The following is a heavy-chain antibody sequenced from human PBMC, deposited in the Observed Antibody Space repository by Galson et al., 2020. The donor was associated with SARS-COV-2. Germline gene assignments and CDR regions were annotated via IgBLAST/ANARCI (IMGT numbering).Heavy chain of an antibody. J-gene: IGHJ6*02. D-gene: IGHD3-10*01. Sequence: GGSLRLSCAASGFTFSDYYMSWIRQAPGKGLEWVSYISSSSSYTNYADSVKGRFTISRDNAKNSLYLQMNSLRAEDTAVYYCARAGITMVRGVPLHYGMDVWGQGTTVTVSS. CDR1: GFTFSDYY. CDR3: ARAGITMVRGVPLHYGMDV. CDR2: ISSSSSYT. V-gene: IGHV3-11*06.